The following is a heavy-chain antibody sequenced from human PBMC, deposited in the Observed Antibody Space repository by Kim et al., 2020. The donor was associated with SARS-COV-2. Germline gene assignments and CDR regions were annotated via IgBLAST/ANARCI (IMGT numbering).Heavy chain of an antibody. V-gene: IGHV4-34*01. J-gene: IGHJ6*02. D-gene: IGHD1-20*01. CDR3: AIDTNWNQGSMDV. Sequence: YNPSVKGRVTISVDTSKSQFSLKLSSVTAADTAVYYCAIDTNWNQGSMDVWGQGTTVTVSS.